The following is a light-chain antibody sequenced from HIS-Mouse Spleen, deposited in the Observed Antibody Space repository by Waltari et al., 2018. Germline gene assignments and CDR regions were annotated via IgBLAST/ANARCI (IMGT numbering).Light chain of an antibody. CDR1: ALPNKH. V-gene: IGLV3-10*01. J-gene: IGLJ2*01. Sequence: SYELTPPPSVSVSPGPTARIPCPGTALPNKHAYWYQQKSGQAPVLVIYEDSKRPSGIPERFSGSSSGTMATLTISGAQVEDEADYYCYSTDSSGNHRVFGGGTKLTVL. CDR3: YSTDSSGNHRV. CDR2: EDS.